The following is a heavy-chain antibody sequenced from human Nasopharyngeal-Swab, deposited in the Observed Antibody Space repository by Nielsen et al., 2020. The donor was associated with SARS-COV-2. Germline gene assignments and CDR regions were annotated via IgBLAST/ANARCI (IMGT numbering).Heavy chain of an antibody. CDR3: ARDKERAGYSSGWYGL. V-gene: IGHV3-33*01. Sequence: GGSLRLSCAASGFTFSSYGMHWVRQAPGKGLEWVAVIWYDGSNKYYADSVKGRFTISRDNSKNTLYLQMNSLRAEDTVVYYCARDKERAGYSSGWYGLGGQGTLVTVSS. J-gene: IGHJ4*02. D-gene: IGHD6-19*01. CDR2: IWYDGSNK. CDR1: GFTFSSYG.